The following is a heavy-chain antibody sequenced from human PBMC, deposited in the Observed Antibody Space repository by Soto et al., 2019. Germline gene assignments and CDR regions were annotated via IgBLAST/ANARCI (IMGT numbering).Heavy chain of an antibody. Sequence: SETLSLTCTVSGGSISSSSYYWGWIRQPPGKGLEWFGSIYYSGSTYYNPSLKSRVTISVDTSKNQFSLKLSSVTAADTAVYYCTRGIFSGSYYSGGWYYFDAWGQGTMVTVSS. J-gene: IGHJ4*02. CDR3: TRGIFSGSYYSGGWYYFDA. V-gene: IGHV4-39*01. CDR1: GGSISSSSYY. CDR2: IYYSGST. D-gene: IGHD1-26*01.